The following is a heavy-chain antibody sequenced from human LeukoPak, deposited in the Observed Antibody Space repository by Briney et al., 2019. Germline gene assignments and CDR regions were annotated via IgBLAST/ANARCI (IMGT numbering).Heavy chain of an antibody. CDR1: GFTVSSNY. CDR2: FSGSGGST. D-gene: IGHD6-19*01. J-gene: IGHJ4*02. CDR3: ARVQSLAVAATVGFDY. V-gene: IGHV3-23*01. Sequence: GGSLRLSCAASGFTVSSNYMSWVRQAPGKGLEWVSTFSGSGGSTYSADSVKGRFTISRDNFKNTLYLQMNSLRAEDTAIYYCARVQSLAVAATVGFDYWGQGTLVTVSS.